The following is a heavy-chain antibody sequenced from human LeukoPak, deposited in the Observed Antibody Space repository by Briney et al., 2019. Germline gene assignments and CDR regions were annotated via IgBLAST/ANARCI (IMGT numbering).Heavy chain of an antibody. CDR1: GFTFSHYW. CDR2: ISYDGSNK. J-gene: IGHJ4*02. D-gene: IGHD2-15*01. Sequence: GGSLRLSCAASGFTFSHYWMTWVRQAPGKGLEWVAVISYDGSNKYYADSVKGRFTISRDNSKNTLYLQMNSLRAEDTAVYYCAKDPFPVVVAAHFDYWGQGTLVTVSS. V-gene: IGHV3-30*18. CDR3: AKDPFPVVVAAHFDY.